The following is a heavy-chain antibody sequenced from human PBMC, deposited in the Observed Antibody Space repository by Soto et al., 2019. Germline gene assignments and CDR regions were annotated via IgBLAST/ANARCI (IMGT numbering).Heavy chain of an antibody. D-gene: IGHD6-13*01. V-gene: IGHV3-23*01. CDR3: ARESLVGYSSSWVAYYYYGMDV. Sequence: GGSLRLSCAASGFTFSSYAMSWVRQAPGKGLEWVSAISGSGGSTYYADSVKGRFTISRDNSKNTLYLQMNSLRDEDTAVYYCARESLVGYSSSWVAYYYYGMDVWGQGTTVTVSS. CDR1: GFTFSSYA. J-gene: IGHJ6*02. CDR2: ISGSGGST.